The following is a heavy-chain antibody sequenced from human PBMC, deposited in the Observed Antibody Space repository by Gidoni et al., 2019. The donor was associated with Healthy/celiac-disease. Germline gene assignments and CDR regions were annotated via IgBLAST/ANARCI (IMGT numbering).Heavy chain of an antibody. CDR1: GYTFTSSG. CDR3: ARVLFITGTFADFDY. J-gene: IGHJ4*02. D-gene: IGHD1-7*01. Sequence: QVQLVPSGAEVQKPGASVKVSCKASGYTFTSSGISWVRQAPGQGLEWMGWISAYNGNTNYAQKLQGRVTITTDTSTSTAYMELRSLRSDDTAVYYCARVLFITGTFADFDYWGQGTLVTVSS. CDR2: ISAYNGNT. V-gene: IGHV1-18*01.